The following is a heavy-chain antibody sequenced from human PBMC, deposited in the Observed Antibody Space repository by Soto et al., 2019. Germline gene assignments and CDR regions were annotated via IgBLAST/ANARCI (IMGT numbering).Heavy chain of an antibody. Sequence: PSETLSLTSTVSGGSISIYYWYFSWIRQHPGKGLEWIGYIYYSGSTYYNPSLKSRVTISVDTSMNQFSLKLSSVTAADTAVYYCARSLGYTGYDFAYWGQG. CDR3: ARSLGYTGYDFAY. V-gene: IGHV4-30-4*01. J-gene: IGHJ4*02. D-gene: IGHD5-12*01. CDR2: IYYSGST. CDR1: GGSISIYYWY.